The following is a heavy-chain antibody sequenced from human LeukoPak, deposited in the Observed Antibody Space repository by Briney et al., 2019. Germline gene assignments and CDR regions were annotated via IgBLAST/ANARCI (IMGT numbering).Heavy chain of an antibody. Sequence: TGGSLRLSCAASGFTFSDYPMNWVRQTPRKGGEWVAYISSTGGIYSADYVRGRFSIPSDNAMHSVSMQMNSLRADDTALYYCARAPTWGFDYWGRATLVTVSS. CDR2: ISSTGGI. V-gene: IGHV3-69-1*01. CDR1: GFTFSDYP. D-gene: IGHD7-27*01. CDR3: ARAPTWGFDY. J-gene: IGHJ4*02.